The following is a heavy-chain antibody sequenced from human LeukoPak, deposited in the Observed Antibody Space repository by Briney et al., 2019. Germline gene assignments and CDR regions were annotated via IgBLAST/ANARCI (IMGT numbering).Heavy chain of an antibody. V-gene: IGHV4-30-4*08. CDR3: ARGGYYDSSGYFDY. CDR1: GGSISSGDYY. Sequence: SETLSLTCTVFGGSISSGDYYWSWIRQPPGKGLEWIGYIYYSGSTYYNPSLKSRVTISVDTSKNQFSLKLSSVTAADTAVYYCARGGYYDSSGYFDYWGQGTLVTVSS. J-gene: IGHJ4*02. D-gene: IGHD3-22*01. CDR2: IYYSGST.